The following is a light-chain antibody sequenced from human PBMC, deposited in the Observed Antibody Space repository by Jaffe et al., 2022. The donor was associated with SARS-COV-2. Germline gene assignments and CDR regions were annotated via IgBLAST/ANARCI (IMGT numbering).Light chain of an antibody. Sequence: EIVLTQSPATLSLSPGEGAALSCRASQSISSYLAWYQQKPGQAPRLLIYDASNRATGIPARFSGSGSGTDFTLTISSLEPEDFAVYYCQRRRSWPQTFGQGTKLEIK. J-gene: IGKJ2*01. CDR3: QRRRSWPQT. CDR1: QSISSY. CDR2: DAS. V-gene: IGKV3-11*01.